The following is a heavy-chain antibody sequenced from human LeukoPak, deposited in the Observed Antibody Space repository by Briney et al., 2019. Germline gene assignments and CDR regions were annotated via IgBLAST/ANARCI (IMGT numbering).Heavy chain of an antibody. CDR3: ARDRNSGAEGWFDP. CDR1: GFTFSSYS. CDR2: ISSSSSTI. J-gene: IGHJ5*02. Sequence: TGGSLRLSCAASGFTFSSYSMNWVRQAPGKGLEWVSYISSSSSTIYYADSVKGRFTISRDNAKNSLYLQMNSLRAEDTAVYYCARDRNSGAEGWFDPWGQGTLATASS. D-gene: IGHD1-26*01. V-gene: IGHV3-48*01.